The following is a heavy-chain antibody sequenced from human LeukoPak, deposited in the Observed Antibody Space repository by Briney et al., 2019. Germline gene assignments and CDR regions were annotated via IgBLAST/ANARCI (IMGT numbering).Heavy chain of an antibody. D-gene: IGHD6-13*01. CDR3: AKVRVAAAGFDY. J-gene: IGHJ4*02. CDR2: ISYDGSNK. V-gene: IGHV3-30*18. CDR1: GFTFSSYG. Sequence: GGSLRPSCAASGFTFSSYGMHWVRQAPGKGLEWVAVISYDGSNKYYADSVKGRFTISRDNSKNTLYLQMNSLRAEDTAVYYCAKVRVAAAGFDYWGQGTLVTVSS.